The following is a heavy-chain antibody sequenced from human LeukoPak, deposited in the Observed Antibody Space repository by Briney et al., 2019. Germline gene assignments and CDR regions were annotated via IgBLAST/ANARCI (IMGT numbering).Heavy chain of an antibody. D-gene: IGHD3-22*01. CDR2: ISRSGGST. Sequence: PGGSLRLSCAASGFTFSTYAVSWVRQAPGKGLEWVSAISRSGGSTYYADFVKGRFTISRDNSKNTVYLQMNSLRAEDTAVYYCAKPAYYDSNGYYSPFDYWGQGTLVTVSS. CDR3: AKPAYYDSNGYYSPFDY. CDR1: GFTFSTYA. V-gene: IGHV3-23*01. J-gene: IGHJ4*02.